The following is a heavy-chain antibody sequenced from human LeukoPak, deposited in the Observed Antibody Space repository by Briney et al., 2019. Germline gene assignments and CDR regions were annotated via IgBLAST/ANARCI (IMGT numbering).Heavy chain of an antibody. D-gene: IGHD2-2*01. Sequence: PGGSLRLSCAASGFTFSSYAMSWVRQAPGKGLEWVSAISGSGGSTYYADSVKGRFTISRDNSKNTLYLQMNSLRAEDTAIYFCAKGVSSPHYYFDNWGQGTLVTVSS. V-gene: IGHV3-23*01. CDR3: AKGVSSPHYYFDN. J-gene: IGHJ4*02. CDR1: GFTFSSYA. CDR2: ISGSGGST.